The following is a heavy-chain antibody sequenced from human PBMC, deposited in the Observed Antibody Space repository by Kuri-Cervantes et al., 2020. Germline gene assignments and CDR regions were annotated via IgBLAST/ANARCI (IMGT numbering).Heavy chain of an antibody. V-gene: IGHV3-15*01. J-gene: IGHJ4*02. D-gene: IGHD1-14*01. Sequence: SWIRQHPGKGLEWVGRIKSKTDGGTTDYAAPVKGRFTISRDDSKNTLYLQMNSLKTEDTAVYYCTTDPRMYWGQGTLVTVSS. CDR2: IKSKTDGGTT. CDR3: TTDPRMY.